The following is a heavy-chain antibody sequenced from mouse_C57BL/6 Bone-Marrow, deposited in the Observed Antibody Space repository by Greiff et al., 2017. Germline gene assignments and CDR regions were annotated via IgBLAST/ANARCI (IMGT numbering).Heavy chain of an antibody. V-gene: IGHV1-50*01. D-gene: IGHD1-1*01. CDR2: IDPSDSYT. Sequence: QVQLQQPGAELVKPGASVKLSCKASGYTFTSYWMQWVKQRPGQGLEWIGEIDPSDSYTNYNQKFKGKATLTVDTSSSTAYMQLSSLTSEDSAVYYCARLYGRAMDYWGQGTSVTASS. CDR3: ARLYGRAMDY. J-gene: IGHJ4*01. CDR1: GYTFTSYW.